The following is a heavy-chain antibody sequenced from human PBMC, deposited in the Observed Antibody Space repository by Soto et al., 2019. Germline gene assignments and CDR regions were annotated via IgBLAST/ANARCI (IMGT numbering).Heavy chain of an antibody. CDR2: ISGSGGST. CDR1: GFTFSSYA. Sequence: GGSLRLSCGASGFTFSSYAISWVRQAPGKGLEWVSAISGSGGSTYYADSVKGRFTISRDNSKNTLYLQMNSLRAEDTAVYYCARSGIKGRGGDYWGQGTLVTVSS. V-gene: IGHV3-23*01. CDR3: ARSGIKGRGGDY. D-gene: IGHD1-26*01. J-gene: IGHJ4*02.